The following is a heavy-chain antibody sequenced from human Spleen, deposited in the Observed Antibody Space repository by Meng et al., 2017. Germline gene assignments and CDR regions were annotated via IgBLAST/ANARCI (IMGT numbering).Heavy chain of an antibody. D-gene: IGHD6-13*01. CDR3: ARSGLYSSSWLSYYFDY. J-gene: IGHJ4*02. Sequence: GESLKISCAASGFTFSSYAMSWVRQAPGKGLEWVSAISGSGGSTYYADSVKGRFTISRDNAKNSLYLQMNSLRAEDTAVYYCARSGLYSSSWLSYYFDYWGQGTLVTVSS. CDR2: ISGSGGST. V-gene: IGHV3-23*01. CDR1: GFTFSSYA.